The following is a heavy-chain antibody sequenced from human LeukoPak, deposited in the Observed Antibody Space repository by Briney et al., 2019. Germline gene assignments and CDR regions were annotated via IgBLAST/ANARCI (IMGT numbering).Heavy chain of an antibody. Sequence: PGGSLRDLCAASGFPFSSYLVNWVRQAPGKGLECLSFISTSGSTMYYADSVKGRFTISRDNAKNSLSLQMNSLRAEDSAVYYCARGGFPFDPWGQGTLVTVSS. V-gene: IGHV3-48*03. CDR1: GFPFSSYL. CDR3: ARGGFPFDP. CDR2: ISTSGSTM. J-gene: IGHJ5*02.